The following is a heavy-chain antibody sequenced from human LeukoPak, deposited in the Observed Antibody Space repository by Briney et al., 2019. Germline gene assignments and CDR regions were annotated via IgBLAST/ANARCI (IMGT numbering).Heavy chain of an antibody. D-gene: IGHD4/OR15-4a*01. CDR2: INHSGST. V-gene: IGHV4-34*01. J-gene: IGHJ6*03. CDR3: ARARLFGYYYYYMDV. CDR1: GGSFSGYY. Sequence: PSETLSLTCAVYGGSFSGYYGSWIRQPPGKGLEWIGEINHSGSTNYNPSLKSRVTISVDTSKNQFSLKLSSVTAADTAVYYCARARLFGYYYYYMDVWGKGTTVTVSS.